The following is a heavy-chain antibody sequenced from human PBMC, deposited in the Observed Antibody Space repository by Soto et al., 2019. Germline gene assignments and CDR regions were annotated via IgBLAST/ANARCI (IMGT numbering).Heavy chain of an antibody. J-gene: IGHJ6*02. CDR1: GGSISSYY. CDR2: IYYSGST. D-gene: IGHD4-17*01. CDR3: ARDQFWTTLGMYV. V-gene: IGHV4-59*01. Sequence: KPSETLSLTCPVSGGSISSYYWSWIRQPPGKGLEWIGYIYYSGSTNYNPSLKSRVTISVDTSKYQFSLKLSSVTAADTAVYYCARDQFWTTLGMYVWGQGTTVTVSS.